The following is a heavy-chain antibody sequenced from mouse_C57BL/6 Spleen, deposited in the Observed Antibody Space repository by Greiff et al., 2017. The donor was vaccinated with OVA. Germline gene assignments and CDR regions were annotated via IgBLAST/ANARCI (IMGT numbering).Heavy chain of an antibody. CDR3: ARETLDRGFAY. Sequence: VQLQQPGAELVRPGSSVKLSCKASGYTFTSYWMHWVKQRPIQGLEWIGNIDPSDSETHYNQKFKDKATLTVDKSSSTAYMQLSSLTSEDSAVYCCARETLDRGFAYWGQGTLVTVSA. D-gene: IGHD2-14*01. J-gene: IGHJ3*01. CDR1: GYTFTSYW. CDR2: IDPSDSET. V-gene: IGHV1-52*01.